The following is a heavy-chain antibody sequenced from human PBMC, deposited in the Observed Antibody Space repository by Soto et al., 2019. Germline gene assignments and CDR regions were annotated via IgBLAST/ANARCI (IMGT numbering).Heavy chain of an antibody. CDR1: GFTFSSYN. Sequence: PGGSLRLSCAASGFTFSSYNMNWVRQAPGKGLEWVSYISRDGSKIYYADSVKGRFTISRDNAKNSLYLQMNSLRAEDTAVYYCARDRYSYYDFWSGSLPYYYYGMDVWGQGTTVTVSS. CDR3: ARDRYSYYDFWSGSLPYYYYGMDV. CDR2: ISRDGSKI. J-gene: IGHJ6*02. V-gene: IGHV3-48*04. D-gene: IGHD3-3*01.